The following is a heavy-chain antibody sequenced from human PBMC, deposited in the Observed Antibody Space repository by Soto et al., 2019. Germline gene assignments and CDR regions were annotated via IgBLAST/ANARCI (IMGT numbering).Heavy chain of an antibody. CDR1: GGSISSSNW. Sequence: PSEALSLTCAVSGGSISSSNWWSWVRQPPGKGLEWIGEIYHSGSTNYNPSLKSRVTISVDKSKNQFSLKLSSVTAADTAVYYGARSRYQRGEDWFDPWGQGTLVTVSS. CDR3: ARSRYQRGEDWFDP. J-gene: IGHJ5*02. D-gene: IGHD2-2*01. CDR2: IYHSGST. V-gene: IGHV4-4*02.